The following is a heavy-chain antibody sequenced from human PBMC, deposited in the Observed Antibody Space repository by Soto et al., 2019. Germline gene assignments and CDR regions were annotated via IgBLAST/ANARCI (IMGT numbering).Heavy chain of an antibody. J-gene: IGHJ6*04. CDR1: GFTFSSYG. Sequence: QVQLVESGGGVVQPGRSLRLSCAASGFTFSSYGMHWVRQAPGKGLEWVAVIWYDGSNKYYADSVKGRFTISRDNSKNTLYLQMNSLRAEDTAVYYGARDGGWEWLLWGGDVWGKGTTVTVSS. CDR2: IWYDGSNK. V-gene: IGHV3-33*01. D-gene: IGHD3-3*01. CDR3: ARDGGWEWLLWGGDV.